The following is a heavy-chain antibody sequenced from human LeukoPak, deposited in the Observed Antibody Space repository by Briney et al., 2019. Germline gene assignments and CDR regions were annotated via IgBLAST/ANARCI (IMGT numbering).Heavy chain of an antibody. D-gene: IGHD7-27*01. CDR1: GFTFSTSW. Sequence: GGSLRLSCAASGFTFSTSWMHWVRQAPGKGLVWVSRINPDGSITNYADSVKGRFTISRDNANNMLYLLMNSLRVDDTAVYYCVRALLGTSDYWGQGTLVTVSS. J-gene: IGHJ4*02. V-gene: IGHV3-74*01. CDR3: VRALLGTSDY. CDR2: INPDGSIT.